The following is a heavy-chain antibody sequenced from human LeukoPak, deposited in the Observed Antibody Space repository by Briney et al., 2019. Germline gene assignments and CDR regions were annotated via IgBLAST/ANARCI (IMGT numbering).Heavy chain of an antibody. V-gene: IGHV1-18*01. D-gene: IGHD3-10*01. CDR1: GYTFTSYG. CDR2: ISAYNGNT. Sequence: AASVKVSCKASGYTFTSYGISWVRQAPGQGLEWMGWISAYNGNTNYAQKLQGRVTMTTDTSTSTAYMELRSLRSDDTAVYYCARAFEELWFGTPLYYYYGMDVWGQGTTVTVPS. J-gene: IGHJ6*02. CDR3: ARAFEELWFGTPLYYYYGMDV.